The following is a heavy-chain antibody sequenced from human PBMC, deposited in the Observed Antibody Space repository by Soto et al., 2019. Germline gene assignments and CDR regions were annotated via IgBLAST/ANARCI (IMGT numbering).Heavy chain of an antibody. V-gene: IGHV4-59*01. D-gene: IGHD1-1*01. CDR1: GDSISTFY. CDR2: IYYTGST. Sequence: QVQLQESGPGLVKPSETLSLTCTVSGDSISTFYWSWIRQPPGKGLEWIGYIYYTGSTNYNPSLQSRVTMSVDTSKNQFSQKLTSGTAGDMAWYYCGGQRVHFFHYWGQGSLVTGSS. CDR3: GGQRVHFFHY. J-gene: IGHJ4*02.